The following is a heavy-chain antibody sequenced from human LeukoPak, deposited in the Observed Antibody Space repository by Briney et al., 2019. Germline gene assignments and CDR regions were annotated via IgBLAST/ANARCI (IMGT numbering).Heavy chain of an antibody. CDR1: GFVFSSQD. V-gene: IGHV3-23*01. CDR2: ISGSGGST. D-gene: IGHD2-2*01. J-gene: IGHJ4*02. Sequence: PGGSLRLSCAASGFVFSSQDMGWVRQAPGKGLEWVSAISGSGGSTYYADSVKGRFTISRDNSKNTLYLQMNSLTAEDTAVYYCAKDGAYCSNTSCFPGMGAQGTLVTVSS. CDR3: AKDGAYCSNTSCFPGM.